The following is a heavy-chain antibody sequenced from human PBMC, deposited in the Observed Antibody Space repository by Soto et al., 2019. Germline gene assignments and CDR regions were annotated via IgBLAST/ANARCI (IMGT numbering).Heavy chain of an antibody. Sequence: PSETLSLTCTVSGGSISSYYWSWIRQPPGKGLEWIGYIYYSGSTNYNPSLKSRATISVDTSKNQFSLKLSSVTAADTAVYYCARAPFVVVTYIDYWGQGTLVTVSS. J-gene: IGHJ4*02. D-gene: IGHD2-21*02. CDR2: IYYSGST. CDR1: GGSISSYY. CDR3: ARAPFVVVTYIDY. V-gene: IGHV4-59*01.